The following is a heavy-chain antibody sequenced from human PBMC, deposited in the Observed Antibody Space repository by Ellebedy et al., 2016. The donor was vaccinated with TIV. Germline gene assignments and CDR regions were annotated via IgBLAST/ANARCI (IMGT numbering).Heavy chain of an antibody. CDR1: GFSLTATGVG. D-gene: IGHD3-10*01. J-gene: IGHJ4*02. CDR3: ARAPDGRRIVRTRGPPRPLPYFDS. Sequence: SGPTLVKPTPTLTLPCSFSGFSLTATGVGVGWIRQPPGKALEWLALIYWDDDKHFSPPLKHRLTITKDTSKSQVVLKMTNMDPVDTATYFCARAPDGRRIVRTRGPPRPLPYFDSWGQGTPVKVSS. CDR2: IYWDDDK. V-gene: IGHV2-5*02.